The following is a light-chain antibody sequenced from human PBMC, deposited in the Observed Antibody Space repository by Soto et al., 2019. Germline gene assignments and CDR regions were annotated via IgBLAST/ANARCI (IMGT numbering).Light chain of an antibody. CDR2: GAS. J-gene: IGKJ2*01. V-gene: IGKV3-20*01. CDR1: QSVRNNY. Sequence: ESVLTQSPGTLSLSPGERATLSCRASQSVRNNYLAWYQQKPGQAPRLLIYGASNRATGIPDRFSGSGSGTDFTLTISRLEPEDFAVYYCQQYGSSPQNTFGQGTKLEIK. CDR3: QQYGSSPQNT.